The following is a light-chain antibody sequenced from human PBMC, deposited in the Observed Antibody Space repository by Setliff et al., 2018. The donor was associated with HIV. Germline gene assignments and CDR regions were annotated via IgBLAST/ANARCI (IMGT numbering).Light chain of an antibody. Sequence: QSALTQVASVSGSLGQSIAISCTGTSNDVGGHNLVSWFRVDPGKAPKLIILNVNLWASGVSHRFSASKSGNTASLTISGLQSEDEADYYCCSYSRSSVPYVFGSGTKVTVL. J-gene: IGLJ1*01. CDR1: SNDVGGHNL. CDR2: NVN. CDR3: CSYSRSSVPYV. V-gene: IGLV2-23*02.